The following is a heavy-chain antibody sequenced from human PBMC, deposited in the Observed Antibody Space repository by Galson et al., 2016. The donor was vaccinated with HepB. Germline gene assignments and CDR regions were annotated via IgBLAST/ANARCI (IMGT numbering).Heavy chain of an antibody. CDR2: IWFDGSNK. D-gene: IGHD6-19*01. CDR3: ARDPGYSRGWYPTRLDP. Sequence: SLRLSCAASGFTFRRHGMHWVCQAPGKGLEWMAAIWFDGSNKYYADSVKGRFSISRDSSATTVYLQMNSLGSEDTAVYFCARDPGYSRGWYPTRLDPWGQGTLVTVSS. CDR1: GFTFRRHG. J-gene: IGHJ5*02. V-gene: IGHV3-33*01.